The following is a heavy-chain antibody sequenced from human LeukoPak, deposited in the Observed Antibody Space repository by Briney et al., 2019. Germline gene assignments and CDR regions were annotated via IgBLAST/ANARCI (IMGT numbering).Heavy chain of an antibody. V-gene: IGHV3-7*01. Sequence: GGSLRLSCAASGFTFSTYPMSWVRQAPGKGLEWVANIKQDGSEKYYVDSVKGRFTISRDNAKNSLYLQMNSLRAEDTAVYYCAKGWSDFDYWGQGTLVTVSS. D-gene: IGHD6-19*01. CDR1: GFTFSTYP. CDR2: IKQDGSEK. J-gene: IGHJ4*02. CDR3: AKGWSDFDY.